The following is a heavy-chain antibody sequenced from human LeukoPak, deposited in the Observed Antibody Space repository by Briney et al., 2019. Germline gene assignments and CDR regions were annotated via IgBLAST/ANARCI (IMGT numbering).Heavy chain of an antibody. CDR3: ARNSIVVVPAAIQPSDY. Sequence: SETLSLTCTVSGGSISSGGYYWSWIRQPPGKGLEWIGYIYHSGSTYYNPSLKSRVTISVDRSKNQFSLKLSSVTAADTAVYYCARNSIVVVPAAIQPSDYWGQGTLVTVSS. V-gene: IGHV4-30-2*01. CDR1: GGSISSGGYY. J-gene: IGHJ4*02. D-gene: IGHD2-2*02. CDR2: IYHSGST.